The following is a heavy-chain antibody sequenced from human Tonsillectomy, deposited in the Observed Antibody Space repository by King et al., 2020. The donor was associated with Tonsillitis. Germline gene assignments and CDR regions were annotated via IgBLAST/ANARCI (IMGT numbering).Heavy chain of an antibody. CDR3: AKGDLRGPPLFWYFDL. D-gene: IGHD3-10*01. J-gene: IGHJ2*01. CDR1: GFIFSSYA. V-gene: IGHV3-23*04. Sequence: VQLVESGGGLVQPGGSLRLSCAASGFIFSSYAMTWVRQAPGKGLEWVSGISCSGHTTHYADSVKGRFTISRDNSKNTLYLQMNSLRAEDTAVYYCAKGDLRGPPLFWYFDLWGRGTLVTVSS. CDR2: ISCSGHTT.